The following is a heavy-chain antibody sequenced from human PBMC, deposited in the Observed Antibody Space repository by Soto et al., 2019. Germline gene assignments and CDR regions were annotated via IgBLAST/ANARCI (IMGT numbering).Heavy chain of an antibody. CDR1: GGSFSGYY. Sequence: SETLSLTCAVYGGSFSGYYSSWIRQPPGKGLEWIGEINHSGSTNYNPSLKSRVTISVDTSKNQFSLKLSSVTAADTAVYYCARCASSCSLGFWGQGTLVTVSS. D-gene: IGHD2-15*01. CDR2: INHSGST. J-gene: IGHJ4*02. V-gene: IGHV4-34*01. CDR3: ARCASSCSLGF.